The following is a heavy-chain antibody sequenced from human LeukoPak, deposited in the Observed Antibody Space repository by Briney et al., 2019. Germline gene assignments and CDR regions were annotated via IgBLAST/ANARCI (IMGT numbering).Heavy chain of an antibody. CDR1: GGTFSSYA. CDR3: ARDRAAAGIFDF. D-gene: IGHD6-13*01. J-gene: IGHJ4*02. V-gene: IGHV1-69*13. CDR2: IIPIFGTA. Sequence: SVKVSCKASGGTFSSYAISWVRQAPGQGLEWMGGIIPIFGTANYAQKFQGRVTITADESTSTAYMELRSLRSDDTAVYYCARDRAAAGIFDFWGQGTLVIVSS.